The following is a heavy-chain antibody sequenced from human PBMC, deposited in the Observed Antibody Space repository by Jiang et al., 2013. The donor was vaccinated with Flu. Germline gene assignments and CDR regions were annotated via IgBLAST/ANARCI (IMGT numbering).Heavy chain of an antibody. J-gene: IGHJ4*02. CDR2: INVVNGNT. CDR3: AINPPGPTYYFDS. V-gene: IGHV1-3*01. Sequence: GAEVKKPGASVKVSCKASGYIFTTYTMHWVRQAPGQGLEWMGWINVVNGNTRYSEKFRGRVTITRDASATTAYMEMSSLRFEDTAVYYCAINPPGPTYYFDSWAREPCSPSPQ. D-gene: IGHD2-8*02. CDR1: GYIFTTYT.